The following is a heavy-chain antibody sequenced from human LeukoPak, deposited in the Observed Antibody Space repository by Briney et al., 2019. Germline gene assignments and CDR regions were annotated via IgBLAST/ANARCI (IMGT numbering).Heavy chain of an antibody. D-gene: IGHD3-10*01. CDR1: GFTFSNYS. Sequence: GGSLRLSCAGPGFTFSNYSINWVRQAPGKGLEWVSYMSNSGSTIYYADSVKGRFTISRDNTKNSLYLQMNSLRAEDTAVYYCASVLWFGGIFFDYWGQGTLVTVSS. CDR3: ASVLWFGGIFFDY. CDR2: MSNSGSTI. J-gene: IGHJ4*02. V-gene: IGHV3-48*04.